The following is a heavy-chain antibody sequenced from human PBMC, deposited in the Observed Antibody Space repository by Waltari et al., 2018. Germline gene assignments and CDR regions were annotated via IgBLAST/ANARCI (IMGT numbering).Heavy chain of an antibody. Sequence: PGLVKPSETLSLTCSVSGGSIASYFWSWIRQPPGKGLEWIGYIYSSGTSNSNPSLKSRVTISVDKSKNQFSLKLSSVTAADTAVYYCARDRGLESRDGPEYYFDYWGQGTLVTVSS. V-gene: IGHV4-59*01. J-gene: IGHJ4*02. D-gene: IGHD3-10*01. CDR3: ARDRGLESRDGPEYYFDY. CDR1: GGSIASYF. CDR2: IYSSGTS.